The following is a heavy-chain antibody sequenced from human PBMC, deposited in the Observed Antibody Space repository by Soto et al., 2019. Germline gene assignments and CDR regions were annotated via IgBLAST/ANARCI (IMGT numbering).Heavy chain of an antibody. CDR1: GFTFSSYA. D-gene: IGHD3-3*01. Sequence: GGSLRLSCAASGFTFSSYAMSWVRQAPGKGLEWVSAISGSGGSTYYADSVKGRFTISRDNSKNTLYLQMNSLRAEDMAVYYCAKIPLGLRFLEWLFNYWGQGTLVTVSS. CDR2: ISGSGGST. J-gene: IGHJ4*02. V-gene: IGHV3-23*01. CDR3: AKIPLGLRFLEWLFNY.